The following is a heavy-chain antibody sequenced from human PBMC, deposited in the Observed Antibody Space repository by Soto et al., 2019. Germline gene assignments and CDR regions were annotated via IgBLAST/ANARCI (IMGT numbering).Heavy chain of an antibody. D-gene: IGHD3-10*01. CDR1: GFTFTNSA. CDR3: AAPPYYSGSGHYFYYGMDV. J-gene: IGHJ6*02. V-gene: IGHV1-58*01. CDR2: IVVGGGNT. Sequence: GASVKVSCKASGFTFTNSAVQWVRQARGQRLEWIGWIVVGGGNTNYAQKFQERVTFTRDMSTSTAYMELSSLRSEDTAVYYCAAPPYYSGSGHYFYYGMDVWGQGTTVTVSS.